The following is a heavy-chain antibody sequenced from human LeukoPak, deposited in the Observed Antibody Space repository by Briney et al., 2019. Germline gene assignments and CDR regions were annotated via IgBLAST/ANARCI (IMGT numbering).Heavy chain of an antibody. V-gene: IGHV4-59*08. D-gene: IGHD3-10*01. Sequence: PSETLSLTCTVSGGSISSYYWSWIRQPPGKGLEWIGYIYYTGSTNYNPSLKSRVTISVDTSKNQCSLKLSSVTAADTAVYYCARHYFGSGSYSFDYWGQGTLVTVSS. J-gene: IGHJ4*02. CDR1: GGSISSYY. CDR3: ARHYFGSGSYSFDY. CDR2: IYYTGST.